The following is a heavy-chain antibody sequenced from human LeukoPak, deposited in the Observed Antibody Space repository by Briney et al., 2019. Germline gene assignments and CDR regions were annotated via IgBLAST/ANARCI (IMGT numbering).Heavy chain of an antibody. J-gene: IGHJ6*03. V-gene: IGHV7-4-1*02. D-gene: IGHD3-10*01. CDR3: ARAITMVRGVILAPEYYYYYYMDV. CDR2: INTNTGNP. Sequence: ASVKVSCKASGYTFTSYAMNWVRQAPGQGLEWMGWINTNTGNPTYAQGFTGRFVFSLDTSVSTAYLQISSLKAEDTAVYYCARAITMVRGVILAPEYYYYYYMDVWGKGTTVTVSS. CDR1: GYTFTSYA.